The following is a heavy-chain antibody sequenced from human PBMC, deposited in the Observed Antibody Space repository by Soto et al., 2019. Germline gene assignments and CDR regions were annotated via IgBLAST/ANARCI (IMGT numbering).Heavy chain of an antibody. J-gene: IGHJ4*02. D-gene: IGHD6-19*01. CDR3: ARETGYSSGWRQDY. CDR1: GGTFSSYA. CDR2: IIPIFGTA. Sequence: GASVKVSCKASGGTFSSYAISCVRQAPGQGLEWMGGIIPIFGTANYAQKFQGRVTITADESTSTAYMELSSLRSEDTAVYYCARETGYSSGWRQDYWGQGTLVTVSS. V-gene: IGHV1-69*13.